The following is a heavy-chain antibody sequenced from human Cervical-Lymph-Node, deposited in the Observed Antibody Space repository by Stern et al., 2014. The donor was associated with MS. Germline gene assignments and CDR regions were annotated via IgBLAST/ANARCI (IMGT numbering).Heavy chain of an antibody. CDR3: AREKRDCSGGSCYSRDDY. D-gene: IGHD2-15*01. CDR2: INPSGGTT. J-gene: IGHJ4*02. CDR1: GYTFTSYY. V-gene: IGHV1-46*03. Sequence: VQLVESGAEVKKPGASVKVSCKASGYTFTSYYMHWVRQAPGQGLEWMGIINPSGGTTNHAQKFQGRVPMTRDTSTSTVYMELSSLISKDTAVYYCAREKRDCSGGSCYSRDDYWGQGTLVTVSS.